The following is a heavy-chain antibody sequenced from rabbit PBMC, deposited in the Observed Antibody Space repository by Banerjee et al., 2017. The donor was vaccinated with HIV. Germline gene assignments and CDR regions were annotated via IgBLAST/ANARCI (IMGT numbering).Heavy chain of an antibody. CDR1: GFSFSNRYV. CDR2: IYVSTSA. D-gene: IGHD1-1*01. V-gene: IGHV1S45*01. Sequence: QEQLEESGGGLVKPEGSLTLTCKASGFSFSNRYVMCWVRQAPGKGLEWIACIYVSTSAYYATWAKGRFTISKTSSTTVTLQMTSLTAADTATYFCARGVVGGGGNWGLWGQGTLVTVS. J-gene: IGHJ3*01. CDR3: ARGVVGGGGNWGL.